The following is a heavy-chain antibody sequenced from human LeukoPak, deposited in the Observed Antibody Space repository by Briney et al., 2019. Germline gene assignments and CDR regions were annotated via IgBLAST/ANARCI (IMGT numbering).Heavy chain of an antibody. CDR1: GGSMSSGGYY. J-gene: IGHJ3*02. V-gene: IGHV4-31*11. CDR2: IHYSGST. Sequence: SETLSLTCAVSGGSMSSGGYYWSWNRQHPGKGLEWIGYIHYSGSTDYNPSLKSRVSISVDTSKNQFSLKLTSVTAADTAIYYCARDLGSWPHVTLDIWGHGTLVTVSS. CDR3: ARDLGSWPHVTLDI. D-gene: IGHD3-16*01.